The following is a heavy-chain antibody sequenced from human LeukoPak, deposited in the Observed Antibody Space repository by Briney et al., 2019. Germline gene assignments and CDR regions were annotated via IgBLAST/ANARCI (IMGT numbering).Heavy chain of an antibody. CDR1: GFIFSNYW. Sequence: GGSLRLSCAASGFIFSNYWMSWVRQAPGKGLEWVANIKQDGSEKYYVDSVKGRFTISRDNAKNSLYLQMNSLRVEDTAAYYCAGNPMIAFGGVNDYFDYWGQGILVTVSS. D-gene: IGHD3-16*01. CDR3: AGNPMIAFGGVNDYFDY. J-gene: IGHJ4*02. V-gene: IGHV3-7*01. CDR2: IKQDGSEK.